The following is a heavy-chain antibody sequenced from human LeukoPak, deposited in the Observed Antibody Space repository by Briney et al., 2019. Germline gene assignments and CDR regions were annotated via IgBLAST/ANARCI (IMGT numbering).Heavy chain of an antibody. CDR1: GFTFSDTY. V-gene: IGHV3-53*01. D-gene: IGHD3-16*01. J-gene: IGHJ4*02. CDR3: ARLGGPFDY. CDR2: IYTSGNT. Sequence: GGSLRLSCAASGFTFSDTYMSWVRQAPGKGLEWVSVIYTSGNTYYADSVKGRFTISRDNSNNTLFLQMNSLRAEDTAVYYCARLGGPFDYWGQGTLVTVSS.